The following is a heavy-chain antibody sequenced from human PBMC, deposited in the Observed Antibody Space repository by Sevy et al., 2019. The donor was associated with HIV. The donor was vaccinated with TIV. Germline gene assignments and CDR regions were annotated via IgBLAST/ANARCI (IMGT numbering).Heavy chain of an antibody. Sequence: GGSLRLSCAASGFTFSSYAMHWVRQAPGKGLEWVADISYDGSNKYYADSVKGRFTISRDNSKNTLYLQMNSLRAEDTAVYYCARARHGGGFWSGYYVDLQDYYYGMDVWGQGTTVTVSS. D-gene: IGHD3-3*01. J-gene: IGHJ6*02. CDR2: ISYDGSNK. CDR1: GFTFSSYA. CDR3: ARARHGGGFWSGYYVDLQDYYYGMDV. V-gene: IGHV3-30-3*01.